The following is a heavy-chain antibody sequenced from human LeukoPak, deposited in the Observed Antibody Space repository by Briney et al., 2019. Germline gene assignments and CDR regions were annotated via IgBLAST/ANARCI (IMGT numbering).Heavy chain of an antibody. CDR2: ISAYNGNT. V-gene: IGHV1-18*01. CDR3: AQAPGNLENYHYGMDV. Sequence: ASVKVSCKASGYSFTSYGFSWVRQAPGQGLEWMAWISAYNGNTNYAQKFQGRVTMTTDTSTSTAYMELRSLRSDDTAVYYCAQAPGNLENYHYGMDVWGQGTTVTVSS. CDR1: GYSFTSYG. D-gene: IGHD1-14*01. J-gene: IGHJ6*02.